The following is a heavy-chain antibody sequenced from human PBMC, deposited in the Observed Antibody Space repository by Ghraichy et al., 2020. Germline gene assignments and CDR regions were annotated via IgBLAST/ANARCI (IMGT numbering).Heavy chain of an antibody. CDR1: GGTFSSYA. CDR3: ARRAANYDILTGYYRPHDAFDI. CDR2: IIPIFGTA. Sequence: SVKVSCKASGGTFSSYAISWVRQAPGQGLEWMGGIIPIFGTANYAQKFQGRVTITADESTSTAYMELSSLRSEDTAVYYCARRAANYDILTGYYRPHDAFDIWGQGTMVTVSS. J-gene: IGHJ3*02. V-gene: IGHV1-69*13. D-gene: IGHD3-9*01.